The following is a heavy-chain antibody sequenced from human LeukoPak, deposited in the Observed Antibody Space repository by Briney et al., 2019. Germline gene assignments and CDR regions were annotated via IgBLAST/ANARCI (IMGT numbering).Heavy chain of an antibody. D-gene: IGHD1-26*01. J-gene: IGHJ4*02. CDR3: ARMNLGATTGFDY. CDR2: IYSGGST. Sequence: GGSLRLSCAASGFTVSSNYMSWVRQAPGKGLEWVSVIYSGGSTYYADSVKGRFTISRDNSKNTLYLQMSSLRAEVTAVYYCARMNLGATTGFDYWGQGTLVTVSS. CDR1: GFTVSSNY. V-gene: IGHV3-53*01.